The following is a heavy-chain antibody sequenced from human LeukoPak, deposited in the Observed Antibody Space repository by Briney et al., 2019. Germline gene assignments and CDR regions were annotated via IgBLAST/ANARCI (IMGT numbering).Heavy chain of an antibody. V-gene: IGHV1-24*01. CDR3: ATERLGRRTQTYYFDY. D-gene: IGHD6-19*01. CDR2: FGPEDGET. Sequence: ASVKVSCKVSGYTLIELSMHWVRQAPGKGLEWMGGFGPEDGETIYAQKFQGRVTMTEDTSTDTAYMELSSLRSEDTAVYYCATERLGRRTQTYYFDYWGQGTLVTVSS. J-gene: IGHJ4*02. CDR1: GYTLIELS.